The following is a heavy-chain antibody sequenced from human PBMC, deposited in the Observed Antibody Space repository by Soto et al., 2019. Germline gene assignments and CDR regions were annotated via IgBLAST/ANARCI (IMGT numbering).Heavy chain of an antibody. J-gene: IGHJ2*01. CDR1: GFTFSDYY. CDR2: ISTSGTTI. CDR3: ARRDWYFDR. Sequence: QVQLVDSGGGLVKPGGSLRLSCAASGFTFSDYYMSWIRLAPGKGLEWVSYISTSGTTIYYADSVRGRFTISRDNAKNSLYLQMNSVRAEDAAVYYCARRDWYFDRWGRGTLVTVSS. V-gene: IGHV3-11*01.